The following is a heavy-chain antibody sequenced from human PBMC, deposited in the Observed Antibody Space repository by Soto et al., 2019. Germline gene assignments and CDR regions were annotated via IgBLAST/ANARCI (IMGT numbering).Heavy chain of an antibody. Sequence: QITLKESGPSLVKPTQTLTLTCSFSGFSLTTSEVAVGWVRQAPGKALEWLALIYWHDDKRYNPSLKSRLSITKDTSKNQVVLTMTNMDPVDTATYFCAHRRLGGSFFVFWGQGTLVTVSS. CDR2: IYWHDDK. CDR3: AHRRLGGSFFVF. D-gene: IGHD1-26*01. J-gene: IGHJ4*02. CDR1: GFSLTTSEVA. V-gene: IGHV2-5*01.